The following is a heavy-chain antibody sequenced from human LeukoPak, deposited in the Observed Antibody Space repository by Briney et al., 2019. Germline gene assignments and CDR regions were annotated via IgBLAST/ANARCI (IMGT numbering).Heavy chain of an antibody. J-gene: IGHJ3*02. CDR3: ARAGDLIIVAMGAFDI. CDR2: IYYNANT. V-gene: IGHV4-30-2*06. CDR1: GDSISIGDYR. D-gene: IGHD5-12*01. Sequence: PSETLSLTCSVSGDSISIGDYRWSWIRQSPGKGLEWIAYIYYNANTYYNPSLKSRVTMSVDRSKNQFSLGLSSVTAADTAVYYCARAGDLIIVAMGAFDIWGQGTMVTVSS.